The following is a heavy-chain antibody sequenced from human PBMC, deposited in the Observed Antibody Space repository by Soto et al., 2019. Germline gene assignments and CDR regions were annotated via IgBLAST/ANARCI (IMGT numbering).Heavy chain of an antibody. D-gene: IGHD3-10*01. CDR2: IKPDGSGE. CDR3: ARAYGSGSYYEYYFDY. J-gene: IGHJ4*02. CDR1: GFTSSTYW. Sequence: GGSLRLSCAASGFTSSTYWMSWVRQAPGKGLEWVANIKPDGSGEYYMDSVKGRFTISRDNAKNSLYLQMNSLRVEDTAMYYCARAYGSGSYYEYYFDYRGQGTLGTRSS. V-gene: IGHV3-7*03.